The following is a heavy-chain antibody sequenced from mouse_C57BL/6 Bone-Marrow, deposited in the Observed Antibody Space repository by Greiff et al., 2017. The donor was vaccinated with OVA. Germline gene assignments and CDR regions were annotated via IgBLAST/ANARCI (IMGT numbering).Heavy chain of an antibody. Sequence: EVKVEESGGGLVQPGESLKLSCESNEYEFPSHDMSWVRKTPEKRLELVAAINSDGGSTYYPDTMERRFIISSDNTKKTLYLQMSSLRSEDTALYYCARPYYEDWYFDVWGTGTTVTVSS. CDR3: ARPYYEDWYFDV. CDR1: EYEFPSHD. CDR2: INSDGGST. D-gene: IGHD2-4*01. J-gene: IGHJ1*03. V-gene: IGHV5-2*03.